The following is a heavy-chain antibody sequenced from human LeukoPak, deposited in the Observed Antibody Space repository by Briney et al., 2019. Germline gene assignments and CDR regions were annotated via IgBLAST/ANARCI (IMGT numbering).Heavy chain of an antibody. J-gene: IGHJ4*02. Sequence: PSETLSLTCTVSGGSIFSYYWSWIRQPPGKGLEWMGYIYYSGSTNYNPSLKSRVTISVDTSKNQFSLRVSSVTAADTAVYYCARHLNNCGDDCYIFDYWGQGTLVAVSS. CDR2: IYYSGST. V-gene: IGHV4-59*08. D-gene: IGHD2-21*01. CDR3: ARHLNNCGDDCYIFDY. CDR1: GGSIFSYY.